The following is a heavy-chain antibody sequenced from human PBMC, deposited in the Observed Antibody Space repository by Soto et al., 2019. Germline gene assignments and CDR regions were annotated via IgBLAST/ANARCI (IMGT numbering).Heavy chain of an antibody. V-gene: IGHV1-69*13. Sequence: SVKVSCKASGGTFSSYAISWVRQAPGQGLEWMGGIIPIFGTANYAQKFQGRVTITADESTSTAYMELSGLRSEDTAVYYCAREIRISSSSLGYGMDVWGQGTTVTVS. CDR3: AREIRISSSSLGYGMDV. CDR1: GGTFSSYA. J-gene: IGHJ6*02. D-gene: IGHD6-6*01. CDR2: IIPIFGTA.